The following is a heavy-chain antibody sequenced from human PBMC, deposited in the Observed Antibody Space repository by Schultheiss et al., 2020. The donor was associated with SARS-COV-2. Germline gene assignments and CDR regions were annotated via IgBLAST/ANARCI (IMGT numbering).Heavy chain of an antibody. J-gene: IGHJ2*01. CDR2: INHSGST. V-gene: IGHV4-34*01. D-gene: IGHD1-26*01. CDR3: ARDLGQWELPRWFFDL. Sequence: SETLSLTCAVYGGSFSGYYWSWIRQPPGKGLEWIGEINHSGSTNYNPSLKSRVTISVDTSKNQFSLKLSSVTAADTAVYYCARDLGQWELPRWFFDLWGRGTLVTVSS. CDR1: GGSFSGYY.